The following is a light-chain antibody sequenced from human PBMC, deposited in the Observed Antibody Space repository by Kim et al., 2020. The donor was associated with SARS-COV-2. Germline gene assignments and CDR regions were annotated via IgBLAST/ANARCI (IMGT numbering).Light chain of an antibody. Sequence: LGQTVRSTCQGDSPRSYYASWYQQTPGQAPVLVIYGKNNRPSGIPDRFSGSSSGNTASLTITGAQAEDEADYYCNSRDSSGNHLGVFGGGTQLTVL. CDR3: NSRDSSGNHLGV. J-gene: IGLJ3*02. V-gene: IGLV3-19*01. CDR2: GKN. CDR1: SPRSYY.